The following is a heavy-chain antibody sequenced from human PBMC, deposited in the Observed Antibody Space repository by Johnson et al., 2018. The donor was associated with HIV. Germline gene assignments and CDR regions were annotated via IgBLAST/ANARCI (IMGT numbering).Heavy chain of an antibody. CDR3: VRSNSPGIAVGGTLYLATEVDAFDI. J-gene: IGHJ3*02. CDR2: ISYDGSNK. Sequence: QVQLVESGGGLIQPGGSLRLSCAASGFTVSSNYMSWVRQAPGKGLEWVAVISYDGSNKYYADSVKGRFTISRDNSKNTLYLQMNSLRAEDTAVYYCVRSNSPGIAVGGTLYLATEVDAFDIWGQGTVVTVSS. V-gene: IGHV3-30-3*01. D-gene: IGHD6-13*01. CDR1: GFTVSSNY.